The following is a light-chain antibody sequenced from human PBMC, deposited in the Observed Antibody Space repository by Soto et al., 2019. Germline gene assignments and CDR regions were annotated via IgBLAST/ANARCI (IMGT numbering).Light chain of an antibody. V-gene: IGKV3-20*01. CDR3: QKYGSSGT. Sequence: EIVLTQTPGTLSLSPGEIATLSCRASQSVSNNYLAWYQQKPGQAPRILIYGASNRATGIPDRFSGSGSGTDFTLTISRLEPEDFAVYYCQKYGSSGTFGQGTKVDIK. CDR1: QSVSNNY. J-gene: IGKJ1*01. CDR2: GAS.